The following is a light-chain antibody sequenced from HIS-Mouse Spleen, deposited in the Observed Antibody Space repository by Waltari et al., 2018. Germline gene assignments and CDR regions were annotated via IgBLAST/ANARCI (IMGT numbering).Light chain of an antibody. Sequence: QSALPQPPSASGSPGQSVPISCTGTSSDVGGYNYLSWYQQHPGKAPKLMIYEFSKRPSGVPDRFSGSKSGNTASLTVSGLQAEDEADYYCSSYAGSNNFVVFGGGTKLTVL. CDR1: SSDVGGYNY. CDR2: EFS. CDR3: SSYAGSNNFVV. V-gene: IGLV2-8*01. J-gene: IGLJ2*01.